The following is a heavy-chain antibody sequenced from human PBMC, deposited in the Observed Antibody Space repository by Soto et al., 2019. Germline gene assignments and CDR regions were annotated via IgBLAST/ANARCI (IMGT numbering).Heavy chain of an antibody. V-gene: IGHV4-34*01. D-gene: IGHD3-3*01. J-gene: IGHJ3*02. CDR2: INHSGST. Sequence: QVQLQQWGAGLLKPSETLSLTCAVYGGSFRGYYWSWIRQPPGKGLEWIGEINHSGSTTYNPSLKSRVTISVDTSKNQFSLKLSSVTAADTAVYYCARSPRITIFGVVITDAFDIWGQGTMVTVSS. CDR1: GGSFRGYY. CDR3: ARSPRITIFGVVITDAFDI.